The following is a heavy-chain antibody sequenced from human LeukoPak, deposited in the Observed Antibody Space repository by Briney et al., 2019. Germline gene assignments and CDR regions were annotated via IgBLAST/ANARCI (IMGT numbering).Heavy chain of an antibody. CDR2: ISGSGGST. CDR1: GFTFSSYA. CDR3: AKDRGEPEYYFDY. V-gene: IGHV3-23*01. D-gene: IGHD1-14*01. J-gene: IGHJ4*02. Sequence: GGSLRLSCAASGFTFSSYAMSWVRQAPGKGLEWVSAISGSGGSTYYADSVKGRFTISRDNSKNTLYLQMNSLRAEDTAVYYRAKDRGEPEYYFDYWGQGTLVTVSS.